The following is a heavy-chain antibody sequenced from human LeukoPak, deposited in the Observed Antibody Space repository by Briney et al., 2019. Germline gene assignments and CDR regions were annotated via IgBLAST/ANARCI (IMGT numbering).Heavy chain of an antibody. CDR2: VSHDGTT. D-gene: IGHD3/OR15-3a*01. J-gene: IGHJ4*02. V-gene: IGHV4-59*08. CDR3: STWDCFAAGFHTH. Sequence: SETLSLTCDVSSVLVNRYYWNWIRQAPGKGLEWIGYVSHDGTTNYTPSLRSRVLMSVDTAKNNISLRLTSVTAADTAVYSWSTWDCFAAGFHTHWGRGTLVTVSS. CDR1: SVLVNRYY.